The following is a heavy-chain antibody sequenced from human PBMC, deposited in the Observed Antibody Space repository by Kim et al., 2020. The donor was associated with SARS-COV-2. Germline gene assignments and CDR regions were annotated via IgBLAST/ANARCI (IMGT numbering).Heavy chain of an antibody. Sequence: TLSLTCTVSGVSISSSSYYWGWIRQPPGKGLEWIGSIYYSGSTYYNPSLKSRVTISVDTSKNQFSLKLSSVTAADTAVYYCARLSNNYGYWGQGTLVTVSS. CDR2: IYYSGST. J-gene: IGHJ4*02. V-gene: IGHV4-39*01. CDR3: ARLSNNYGY. CDR1: GVSISSSSYY. D-gene: IGHD4-17*01.